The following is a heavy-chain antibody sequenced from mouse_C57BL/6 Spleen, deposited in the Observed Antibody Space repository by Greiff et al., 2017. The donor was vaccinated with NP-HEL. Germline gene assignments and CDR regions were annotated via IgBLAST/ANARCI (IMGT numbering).Heavy chain of an antibody. CDR1: GYTFTSYW. Sequence: QVQLQQPGAELVMPGASVKLSCKASGYTFTSYWMHWVKQRPGQGLEWIGEIDPSDSYTNYNQKFKGKSTLTVDKSSSTAYMQLSSLTSEDSAVYDCERRGGGGDYWGQGTTLTVSS. V-gene: IGHV1-69*01. CDR3: ERRGGGGDY. J-gene: IGHJ2*01. CDR2: IDPSDSYT.